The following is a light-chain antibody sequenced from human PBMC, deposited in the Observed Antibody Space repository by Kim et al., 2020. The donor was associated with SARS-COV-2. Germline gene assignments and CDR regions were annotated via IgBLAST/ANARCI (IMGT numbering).Light chain of an antibody. Sequence: LSASVGDRVTITCQASQDISNYLNWYQQKPGKAPKLLIYDASNLETGVPSRFSGSGSGTDFTFTISSLQPEDIATYYCQQYDNLFTFGPGTKVDIK. V-gene: IGKV1-33*01. CDR1: QDISNY. J-gene: IGKJ3*01. CDR3: QQYDNLFT. CDR2: DAS.